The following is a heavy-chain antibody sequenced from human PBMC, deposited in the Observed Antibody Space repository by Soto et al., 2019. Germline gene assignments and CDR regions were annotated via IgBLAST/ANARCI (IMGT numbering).Heavy chain of an antibody. D-gene: IGHD1-26*01. V-gene: IGHV4-59*01. CDR2: IYYLGRT. J-gene: IGHJ4*02. CDR1: SISTYY. Sequence: SETLSLTCTVDSISTYYWNWIRQPPGNGLEWIGYIYYLGRTNYNSSLRSRVTMSIDTSKNQFSLKLSSVTAGDTAIYYCARDPVGATRFDYWGQGVPVTVSS. CDR3: ARDPVGATRFDY.